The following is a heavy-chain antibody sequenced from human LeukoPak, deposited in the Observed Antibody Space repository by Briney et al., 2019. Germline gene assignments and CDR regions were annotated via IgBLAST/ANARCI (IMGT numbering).Heavy chain of an antibody. CDR3: ARGVLVRIAAAGYFDY. D-gene: IGHD6-13*01. J-gene: IGHJ4*02. CDR2: NNPSGGST. Sequence: ASVKVSCKASGYTFTSYYMHWVRQAPGQGLEWMGINNPSGGSTSYAQKFQGRVTMTRDTSTSTVYMELSSLRSEDTAVYYCARGVLVRIAAAGYFDYWGQGTLVTVSS. CDR1: GYTFTSYY. V-gene: IGHV1-46*01.